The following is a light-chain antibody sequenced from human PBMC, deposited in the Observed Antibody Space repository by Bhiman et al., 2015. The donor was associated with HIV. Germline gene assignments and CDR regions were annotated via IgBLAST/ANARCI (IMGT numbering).Light chain of an antibody. CDR2: ATN. CDR1: PSNIGAGYD. Sequence: QSVLTQPPSVSAAPGQRVTISCTGGPSNIGAGYDVHWYQQIPGRAPTLLIYATNRRPSGVPDRFSGSRSATSGSLAITGLQAEDEARYFCLSAWAFGGGTKLTVL. CDR3: LSAWA. V-gene: IGLV1-40*01. J-gene: IGLJ2*01.